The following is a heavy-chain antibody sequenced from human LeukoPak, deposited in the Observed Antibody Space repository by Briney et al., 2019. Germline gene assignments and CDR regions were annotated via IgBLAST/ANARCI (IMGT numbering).Heavy chain of an antibody. J-gene: IGHJ6*02. V-gene: IGHV3-30-3*01. D-gene: IGHD6-19*01. CDR1: GFTISSYA. CDR3: ARVPWYSSGWYRLYGMDV. Sequence: GGTLTLSCAASGFTISSYAMYWLRQAQGKGQERVAVIYYDGSDKYYADSVNGRFTISRDNSKNTLYLQMNSLIAEDTAVYYCARVPWYSSGWYRLYGMDVWGQGTTVTVS. CDR2: IYYDGSDK.